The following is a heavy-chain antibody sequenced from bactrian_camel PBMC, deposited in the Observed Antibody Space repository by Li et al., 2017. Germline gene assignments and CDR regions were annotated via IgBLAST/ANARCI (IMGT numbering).Heavy chain of an antibody. CDR2: IDRDGST. J-gene: IGHJ4*01. Sequence: HVQLVESGGVSVPPGGSMTLSCTPSGYTTRTNCMGWSRQALDKEREGVASIDRDGSTFYQNSVQGRFTISKDNAKTTLYLQMDSLKTEDTAMYYCNTGTGTRYNGKKKSNRRPPGQGTQVTVS. CDR1: GYTTRTNC. V-gene: IGHV3S53*01. D-gene: IGHD2*01.